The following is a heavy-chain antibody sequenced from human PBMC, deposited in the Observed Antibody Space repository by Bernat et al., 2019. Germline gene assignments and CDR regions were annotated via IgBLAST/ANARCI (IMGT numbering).Heavy chain of an antibody. V-gene: IGHV4-39*01. J-gene: IGHJ3*02. CDR3: ARGGGHCSGGTCYSGRDAFDI. CDR1: GGSISSSSYY. D-gene: IGHD2-15*01. CDR2: IYYSGRT. Sequence: QLQLQESGPGLVKSSETLSLTCSVSGGSISSSSYYWGWIRQPPGKGLEWIGSIYYSGRTYYNPSLKSRVTISVDTSKNQFSLMLSAVTATDTAVYYCARGGGHCSGGTCYSGRDAFDIWGQGTMVTVSS.